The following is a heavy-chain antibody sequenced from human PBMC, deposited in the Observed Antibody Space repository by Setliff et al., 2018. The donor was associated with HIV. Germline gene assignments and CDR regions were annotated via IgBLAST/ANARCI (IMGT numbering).Heavy chain of an antibody. J-gene: IGHJ6*04. Sequence: GASVKVSCKTSGDTLSSYAITWVRQAPGQGLEWMGRIIPIFGTADYAQKFQGRVTLTADKSTSTAYMELSSLRSEDTAVYYCAKGSFDSSGWAHYYYYDMDVWGKGTTVTVSS. CDR1: GDTLSSYA. D-gene: IGHD6-19*01. V-gene: IGHV1-69*06. CDR3: AKGSFDSSGWAHYYYYDMDV. CDR2: IIPIFGTA.